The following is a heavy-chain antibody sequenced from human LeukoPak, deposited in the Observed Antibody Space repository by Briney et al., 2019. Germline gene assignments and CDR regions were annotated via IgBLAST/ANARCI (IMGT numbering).Heavy chain of an antibody. J-gene: IGHJ4*02. CDR1: GFTFSSYT. Sequence: GGSLRLSCTASGFTFSSYTMSWVRQAPGKGLKWASTITTGGPNTYYADSVKGRFTVSRDDSKNTLYLQMNSLRAEDTAVYYCAKDGGLWVSAHWGDSWGRGTLVTVSS. D-gene: IGHD7-27*01. CDR3: AKDGGLWVSAHWGDS. CDR2: ITTGGPNT. V-gene: IGHV3-23*01.